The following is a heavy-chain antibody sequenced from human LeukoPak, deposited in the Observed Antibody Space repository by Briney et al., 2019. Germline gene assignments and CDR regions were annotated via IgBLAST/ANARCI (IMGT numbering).Heavy chain of an antibody. CDR2: IYSGGST. J-gene: IGHJ4*02. CDR3: ARDTSGVYFDY. CDR1: GFTVSSNY. Sequence: GGSLRLSCAASGFTVSSNYMSWVRQAPGKGLEWVSVIYSGGSTYYADSVKGRFTISRDNSKNTLYLQMNSLRAEDTAVYYCARDTSGVYFDYWGQGTQVTVSS. V-gene: IGHV3-66*01. D-gene: IGHD1-26*01.